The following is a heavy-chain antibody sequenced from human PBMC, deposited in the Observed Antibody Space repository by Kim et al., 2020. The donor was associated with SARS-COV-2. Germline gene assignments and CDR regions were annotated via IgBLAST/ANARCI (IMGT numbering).Heavy chain of an antibody. CDR3: ARAEGAPDY. J-gene: IGHJ4*02. V-gene: IGHV3-21*01. Sequence: GGSLRLSCAASGFSFSSHSMNWVRQAPGKGLEWVSSIKGRFTISRDNAKNSLYLQMNSLRAEDTAVYYCARAEGAPDYWGQGTLVTVSS. CDR2: I. CDR1: GFSFSSHS.